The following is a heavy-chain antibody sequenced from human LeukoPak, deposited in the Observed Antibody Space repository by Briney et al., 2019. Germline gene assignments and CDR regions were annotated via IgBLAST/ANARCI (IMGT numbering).Heavy chain of an antibody. Sequence: PGDSLRLSCAASGFTFTKYWMTWVRQAPGKGLEWVGNIKQDGSDKNYMDSVKGRFTISRDNTKNSVYLQMSGLRAEDTAVYYCAREVWGPEFWGQGTLVTVSS. J-gene: IGHJ4*02. CDR1: GFTFTKYW. CDR2: IKQDGSDK. CDR3: AREVWGPEF. D-gene: IGHD1-14*01. V-gene: IGHV3-7*01.